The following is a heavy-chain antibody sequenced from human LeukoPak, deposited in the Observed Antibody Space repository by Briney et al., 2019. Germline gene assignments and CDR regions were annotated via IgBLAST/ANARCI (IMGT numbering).Heavy chain of an antibody. J-gene: IGHJ4*02. V-gene: IGHV3-30*04. D-gene: IGHD2-8*01. CDR3: ARDPMADFDY. CDR2: VSSDGKSR. CDR1: GFTFTTYA. Sequence: PGGSLRLSCAASGFTFTTYAFHWVRQAPGTGLEWVAVVSSDGKSRIYADSVKGRFTISRDNSKNRLFLQMNSLRTEDTAVYYCARDPMADFDYWGQGALVTVSS.